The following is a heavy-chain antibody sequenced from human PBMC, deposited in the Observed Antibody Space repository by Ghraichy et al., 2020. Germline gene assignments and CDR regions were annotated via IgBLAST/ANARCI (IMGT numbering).Heavy chain of an antibody. V-gene: IGHV4-59*01. D-gene: IGHD1-1*01. J-gene: IGHJ5*02. CDR1: NGSINNYY. CDR3: ARARGARPNWNDYLSFDP. CDR2: IYFSGSA. Sequence: SQTLSLTCTVSNGSINNYYWSWIRQPPGKGLDWLGHIYFSGSATYNPSLKSRVTMSVDTSKNVISLKLRSVTAADTAIYYCARARGARPNWNDYLSFDPWGQGTLVTVSS.